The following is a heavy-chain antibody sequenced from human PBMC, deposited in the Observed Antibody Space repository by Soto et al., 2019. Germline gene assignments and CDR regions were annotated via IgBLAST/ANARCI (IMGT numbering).Heavy chain of an antibody. CDR1: GVSLNSGHYY. V-gene: IGHV4-39*01. CDR3: GKVLIGATRHTDVDS. Sequence: SETLSLTCTVSGVSLNSGHYYWVWIRQSPGKGLAWIASIYYDESTYYNPSLKSRVTISTDKPKNQFSLTLKSVTAADTAVYYCGKVLIGATRHTDVDSWGQGALVPVSS. D-gene: IGHD2-15*01. CDR2: IYYDEST. J-gene: IGHJ4*02.